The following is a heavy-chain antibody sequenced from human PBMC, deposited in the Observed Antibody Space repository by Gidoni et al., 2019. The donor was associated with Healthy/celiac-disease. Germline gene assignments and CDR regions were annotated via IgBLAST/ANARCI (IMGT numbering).Heavy chain of an antibody. V-gene: IGHV3-23*01. D-gene: IGHD3-22*01. J-gene: IGHJ4*02. CDR2: ISGSGGST. Sequence: EVQLLESGGGLVQPGGSLRLSCAASGFTFSSYAMSWVRQAPGKGLEWVSAISGSGGSTYYADYVKGRFTISRDNSKNTLYLQMNSLRAEDTAVYYCAKGKLRITMIVVVITTETYFDYWGQGTLVTVSS. CDR1: GFTFSSYA. CDR3: AKGKLRITMIVVVITTETYFDY.